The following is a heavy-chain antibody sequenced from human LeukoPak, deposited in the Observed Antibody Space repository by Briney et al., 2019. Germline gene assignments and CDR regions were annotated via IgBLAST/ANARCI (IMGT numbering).Heavy chain of an antibody. CDR3: AERDYMDV. V-gene: IGHV3-7*01. CDR2: INQDGSAK. J-gene: IGHJ6*03. CDR1: GFTFSSSW. Sequence: PGGSLRLSCAASGFTFSSSWMSWVRQAPGKGLEWVANINQDGSAKQYADSVKGRFTISRDNAKNSLYVQMNSLRGEDAAVYYCAERDYMDVWGKGTTVNVSS.